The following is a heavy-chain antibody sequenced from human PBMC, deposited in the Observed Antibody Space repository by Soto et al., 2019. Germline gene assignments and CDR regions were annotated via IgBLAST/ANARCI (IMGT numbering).Heavy chain of an antibody. CDR2: ISGSGGST. J-gene: IGHJ4*02. Sequence: EVQLLESGGGLVQPGGSLRLSCAASGFTFSSYAMSWVRQAPGKGLEWVSAISGSGGSTYYADSVKGRFTISRDNSKNTLYLQMNSLRAEDTAVYYCAKDSIVVVPAAMPGEGRYFDYWGQGTLVTVSS. CDR3: AKDSIVVVPAAMPGEGRYFDY. CDR1: GFTFSSYA. V-gene: IGHV3-23*01. D-gene: IGHD2-2*01.